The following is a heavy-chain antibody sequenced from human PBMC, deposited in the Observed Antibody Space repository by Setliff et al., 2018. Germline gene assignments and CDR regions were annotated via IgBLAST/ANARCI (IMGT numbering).Heavy chain of an antibody. CDR3: ASYDSPSSSWDY. CDR2: ISSGSTYK. J-gene: IGHJ4*02. D-gene: IGHD6-13*01. V-gene: IGHV3-21*01. CDR1: GFTFSRYS. Sequence: GGSLRLSCKASGFTFSRYSMNWVRQAPGKGLEWVSSISSGSTYKNYADSVKGRFTISRDNAKNSLYLQMNSLRAEDTAVYYCASYDSPSSSWDYWGQGTLVTVSS.